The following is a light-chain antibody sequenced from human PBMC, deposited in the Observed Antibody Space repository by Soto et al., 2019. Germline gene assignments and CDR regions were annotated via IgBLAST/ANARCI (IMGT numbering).Light chain of an antibody. CDR2: GAS. V-gene: IGKV3-15*01. Sequence: EIVLTQSPATLPLSPGERATLSCRASQSFSSSYLAWYQQKPGQAPRLLIYGASTRATGIPARFSGSGSGTDFTLTISSLQSEDFAVYYCQQYNNWPPWTFGQGTKVDI. J-gene: IGKJ1*01. CDR1: QSFSSSY. CDR3: QQYNNWPPWT.